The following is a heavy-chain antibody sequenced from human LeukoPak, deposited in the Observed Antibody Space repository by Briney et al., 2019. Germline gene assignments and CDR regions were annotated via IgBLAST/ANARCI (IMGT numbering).Heavy chain of an antibody. V-gene: IGHV1-8*01. D-gene: IGHD3-10*01. CDR1: GYTFTSYD. CDR2: MNPNSGNT. CDR3: ARAYMVRGVVRYGFDP. J-gene: IGHJ5*02. Sequence: ASVKVSCKASGYTFTSYDINWVRQATGQGLEWMGWMNPNSGNTGYAQKFQGRVTMTRNTSISTAYMELSSLRSEDTAVYYCARAYMVRGVVRYGFDPWGRGTLVTVSS.